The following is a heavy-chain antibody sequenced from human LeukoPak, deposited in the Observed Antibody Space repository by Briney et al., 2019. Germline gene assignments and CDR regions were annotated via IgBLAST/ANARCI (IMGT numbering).Heavy chain of an antibody. V-gene: IGHV4-59*08. CDR3: ARSEDNWNRGYYFDF. CDR2: ISYSGRT. CDR1: GGSISNYF. D-gene: IGHD1-20*01. J-gene: IGHJ4*02. Sequence: SETLSLTCTVSGGSISNYFWSWIRQPPGRGLEWIGYISYSGRTNYNPSLKSRVFISVDTSKNQFSLYLNSVTAADTAVYYCARSEDNWNRGYYFDFWGQGTLVTVSS.